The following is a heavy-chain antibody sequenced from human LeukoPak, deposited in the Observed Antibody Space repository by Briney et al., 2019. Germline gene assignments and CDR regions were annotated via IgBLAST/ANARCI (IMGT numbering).Heavy chain of an antibody. J-gene: IGHJ4*02. CDR3: VRNLAVAGTCFDS. Sequence: GGSLRLSCAASGVTFRNYWMSWVRQVPGTGLEWVGNIKQDGSDRNYMTSVRGRFTISRDNAESSLYLQMNSLRAEDTAVYYCVRNLAVAGTCFDSWGQGTLVTVSS. CDR1: GVTFRNYW. CDR2: IKQDGSDR. V-gene: IGHV3-7*03. D-gene: IGHD6-19*01.